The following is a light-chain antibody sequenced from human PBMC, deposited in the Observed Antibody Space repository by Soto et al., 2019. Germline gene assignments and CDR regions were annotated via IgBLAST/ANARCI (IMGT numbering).Light chain of an antibody. CDR3: ATYDDSLNTPV. CDR1: SSNIKVNY. CDR2: RND. Sequence: QSVVTQPPSTSGTPGQFITISCSGSSSNIKVNYVYWYQQHPGTAPKLLIYRNDQRPSGVPDRFSGSKSGTTASLAISGLRSEDEADYYCATYDDSLNTPVFGGGTQLTVL. J-gene: IGLJ7*01. V-gene: IGLV1-47*01.